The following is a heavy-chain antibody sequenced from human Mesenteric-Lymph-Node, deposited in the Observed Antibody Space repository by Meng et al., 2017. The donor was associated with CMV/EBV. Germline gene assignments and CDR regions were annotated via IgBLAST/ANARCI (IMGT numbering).Heavy chain of an antibody. CDR2: ISSSGSTI. J-gene: IGHJ6*02. CDR3: ARVSVVVVPAASQYYYYYGMDV. V-gene: IGHV3-48*03. Sequence: GESLKISCAASGFTFSSYEMNWVRQAPGKGLEWVSYISSSGSTIYYADSVKGRFTISRDNAKNSLYLQMNSLRAEDTALYYCARVSVVVVPAASQYYYYYGMDVWGQGTTVTV. CDR1: GFTFSSYE. D-gene: IGHD2-2*01.